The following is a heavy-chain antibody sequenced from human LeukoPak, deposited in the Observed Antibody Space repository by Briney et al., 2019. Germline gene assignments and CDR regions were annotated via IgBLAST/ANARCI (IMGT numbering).Heavy chain of an antibody. J-gene: IGHJ6*02. V-gene: IGHV1-2*04. CDR1: GYTFTGYY. CDR2: INPNGGGT. Sequence: ASVKVSCKASGYTFTGYYMHWVRQAPGQGLEWMGWINPNGGGTNYAQKFQGWVTMTRDTSISTAYMELSRLRSDDTAVYYCARGDAPTRGSSAYYYYYGMDVWGQGTTVTVSS. D-gene: IGHD2-2*01. CDR3: ARGDAPTRGSSAYYYYYGMDV.